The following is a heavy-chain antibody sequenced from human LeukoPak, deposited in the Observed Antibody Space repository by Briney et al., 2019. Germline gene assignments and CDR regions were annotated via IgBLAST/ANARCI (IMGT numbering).Heavy chain of an antibody. J-gene: IGHJ2*01. CDR2: ISGSGGST. Sequence: GGSLRLSCAASGFSFSSFDMSWVRQAPGKGLEWVSGISGSGGSTYYADSVKGRFTISRDNSKNTLYLQMSSLRVEDTAVYFCAKDREDSAMISGVFDLWGRGTLVTVSS. V-gene: IGHV3-23*01. CDR3: AKDREDSAMISGVFDL. D-gene: IGHD5-18*01. CDR1: GFSFSSFD.